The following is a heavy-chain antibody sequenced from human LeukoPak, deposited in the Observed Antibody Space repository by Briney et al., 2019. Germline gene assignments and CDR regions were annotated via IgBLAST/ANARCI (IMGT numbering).Heavy chain of an antibody. J-gene: IGHJ4*02. V-gene: IGHV3-30*01. D-gene: IGHD6-13*01. CDR2: LSYDGSIK. CDR1: GFPFSSYS. Sequence: PGGSLRLSCVASGFPFSSYSFHWFPQAPGKGLEWVALLSYDGSIKHYADSVKGRFTLSRDNSKSSVYLQMDSLKADDTAVYYCARGVSTWYRIDYWGQGTLVTVSS. CDR3: ARGVSTWYRIDY.